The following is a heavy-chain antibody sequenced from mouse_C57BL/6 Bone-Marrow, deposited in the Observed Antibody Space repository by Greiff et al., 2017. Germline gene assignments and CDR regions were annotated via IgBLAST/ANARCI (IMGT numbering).Heavy chain of an antibody. Sequence: QVQLQQSGAELVRPGASVTLSCKASGYTFTDYEMHWVKQTPVHGLEWIGAIDPETGGTAYNQKFKGKAILTADKSSSTAYMELRSLTSEDSAVYYCTRGGYWYFDVWGTGTTLTVSS. J-gene: IGHJ1*03. CDR3: TRGGYWYFDV. CDR1: GYTFTDYE. CDR2: IDPETGGT. V-gene: IGHV1-15*01.